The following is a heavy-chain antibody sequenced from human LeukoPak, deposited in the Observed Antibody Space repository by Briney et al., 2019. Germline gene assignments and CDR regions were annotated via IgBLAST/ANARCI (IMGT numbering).Heavy chain of an antibody. V-gene: IGHV3-33*01. D-gene: IGHD3-22*01. J-gene: IGHJ3*02. Sequence: PGRSLRLSCAASGFTFSSYGMHWVRQAPGKGLEWVAVIWYDGSNKYYADSVKGRFTISRDNSKNTLYLQMNSLRAEDTAVYYCARAKCYYDSSGTDAFDIWGQGTMVTVSS. CDR3: ARAKCYYDSSGTDAFDI. CDR2: IWYDGSNK. CDR1: GFTFSSYG.